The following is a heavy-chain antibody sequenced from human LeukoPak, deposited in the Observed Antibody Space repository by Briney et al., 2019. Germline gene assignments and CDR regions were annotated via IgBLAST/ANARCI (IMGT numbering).Heavy chain of an antibody. CDR3: ARVGQAGYVGYPLDY. CDR2: INSDRSST. CDR1: GFTFSSYW. J-gene: IGHJ4*02. V-gene: IGHV3-74*01. D-gene: IGHD5-12*01. Sequence: GGSLRLSCAASGFTFSSYWMHWVRQAPGKGLMWVSRINSDRSSTSYADSVKGRFTISRDNAKNTLYLQMNSLRAEDTAVFYCARVGQAGYVGYPLDYRGQGTLVTVSS.